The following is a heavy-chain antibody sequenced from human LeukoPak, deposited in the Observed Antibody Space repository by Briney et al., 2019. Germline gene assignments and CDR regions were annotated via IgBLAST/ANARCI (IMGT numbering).Heavy chain of an antibody. J-gene: IGHJ6*03. CDR2: IYYSGST. CDR1: GGSISSHY. V-gene: IGHV4-59*11. CDR3: AISDSSGYYSSPYYYYYYMDV. D-gene: IGHD3-22*01. Sequence: SETLSLTCTVSGGSISSHYWSWIRQPPGKGLEWIGYIYYSGSTNYNPSLKSRVTISVDTSKNQFSLKLSSMTAADTAVYYCAISDSSGYYSSPYYYYYYMDVWGKGTTVTVSS.